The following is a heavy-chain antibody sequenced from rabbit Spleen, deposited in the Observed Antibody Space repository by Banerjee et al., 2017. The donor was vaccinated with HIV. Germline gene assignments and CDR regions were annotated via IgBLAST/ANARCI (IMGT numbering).Heavy chain of an antibody. J-gene: IGHJ4*01. D-gene: IGHD4-1*01. CDR1: GFSLSAVYW. Sequence: QEQLEESGGDLVKPGASLTLTCTASGFSLSAVYWICWVRQAPGKGLEWIGCIYTVSSGDTYYASWAKGRFTISKTSSTTVDLKMTSLTAADTATYFCARSAITTYNSGFNLWGPGTLVTVS. CDR2: IYTVSSGDT. V-gene: IGHV1S45*01. CDR3: ARSAITTYNSGFNL.